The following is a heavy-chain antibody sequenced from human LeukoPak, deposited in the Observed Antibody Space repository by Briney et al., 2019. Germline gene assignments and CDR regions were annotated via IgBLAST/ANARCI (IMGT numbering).Heavy chain of an antibody. J-gene: IGHJ6*03. CDR1: GYTFTGYY. D-gene: IGHD6-6*01. CDR2: IIPIFGTA. CDR3: ARGSSSFHYYYYMDV. V-gene: IGHV1-69*06. Sequence: ASVKVSCKASGYTFTGYYMHWVRQAPGQGLEWMGGIIPIFGTANYAQKFQGRVTITADKSTSTAYMELSSLRSEDTAVYYCARGSSSFHYYYYMDVWGKGTTVTVSS.